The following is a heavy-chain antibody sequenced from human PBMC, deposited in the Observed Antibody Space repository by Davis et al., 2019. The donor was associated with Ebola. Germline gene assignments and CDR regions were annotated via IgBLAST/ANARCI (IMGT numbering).Heavy chain of an antibody. J-gene: IGHJ4*02. CDR2: IYYSERT. D-gene: IGHD5-18*01. CDR1: GYSITSGHY. CDR3: ARAVDTKFHY. Sequence: PSETLSLTCTVSGYSITSGHYWSWIRQPPGEGLEWIGYIYYSERTNYNPSLMSRVTISADTSKNQFSLKLKSVTTADTAVYYCARAVDTKFHYWGPGILVTVSS. V-gene: IGHV4-38-2*02.